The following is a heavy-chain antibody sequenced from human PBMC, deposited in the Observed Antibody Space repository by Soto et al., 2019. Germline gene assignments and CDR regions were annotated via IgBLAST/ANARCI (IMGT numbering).Heavy chain of an antibody. D-gene: IGHD3-9*01. J-gene: IGHJ3*01. CDR1: GGSISSSHW. CDR2: ISHSGTS. V-gene: IGHV4-4*02. CDR3: ARVVLTITRGAFDA. Sequence: QVQLQESGPGLVKPSGTLSLTGAVSGGSISSSHWWTWVRQSPGKGLEYIGEISHSGTSNSNPSLKSRVTLSVDKSKNHFSLTLTSVTAADTAVYYCARVVLTITRGAFDAWGQGTLVIVSS.